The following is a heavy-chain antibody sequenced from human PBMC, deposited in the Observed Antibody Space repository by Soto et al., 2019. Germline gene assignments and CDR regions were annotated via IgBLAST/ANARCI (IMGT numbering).Heavy chain of an antibody. V-gene: IGHV4-30-4*01. CDR1: GDSITSVDYY. CDR2: IFNSAST. CDR3: VRRSGNTYGNGAFDI. Sequence: QVQLQESGPGLVKPSQTLSLTCNVSGDSITSVDYYWSWIRQSPGKGLEWIGYIFNSASTYYNPSLLSRGPISVDTSQNQFSLELRSVTAADTAVYYCVRRSGNTYGNGAFDIWGQGKVVTVSS. D-gene: IGHD5-18*01. J-gene: IGHJ3*02.